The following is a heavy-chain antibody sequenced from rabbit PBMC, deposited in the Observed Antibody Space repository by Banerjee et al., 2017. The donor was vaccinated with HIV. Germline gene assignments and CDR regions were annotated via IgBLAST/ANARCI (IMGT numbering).Heavy chain of an antibody. D-gene: IGHD4-1*01. Sequence: QSLEESGGDLVKPGVSLTLTCTASGFSFSSSYYMCWVRQAPGKGLEWIGYIDPVFGSTYYASWVNGRFTIASHNAQNTLYLQLNSLTAADTATYFCVREDYTSGWGAVLWGPGTL. CDR2: IDPVFGST. CDR3: VREDYTSGWGAVL. J-gene: IGHJ4*01. V-gene: IGHV1S40*01. CDR1: GFSFSSSYY.